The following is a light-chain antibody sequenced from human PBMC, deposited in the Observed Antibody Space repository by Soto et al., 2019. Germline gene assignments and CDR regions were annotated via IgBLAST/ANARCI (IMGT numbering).Light chain of an antibody. V-gene: IGLV1-47*02. CDR1: SSNIGNNY. CDR3: ATWDDSLSGVV. J-gene: IGLJ2*01. Sequence: QSVLTQPPSASGTPGQRVTISCFGSSSNIGNNYVYWYQHLPGTAPKLLIYGNNMRPSGVPDRLSGSKSGTSASLAISGLRSEDEADYYCATWDDSLSGVVFGGGTKLTVL. CDR2: GNN.